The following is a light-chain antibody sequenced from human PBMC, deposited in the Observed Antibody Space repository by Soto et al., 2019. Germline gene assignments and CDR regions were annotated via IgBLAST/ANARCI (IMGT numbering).Light chain of an antibody. CDR3: LLYYGGAHLWV. V-gene: IGLV7-43*01. Sequence: QTVVTQEPSLTVSPGGTATLTCASSTGAVTSGYYANWLQQKRGQAPRSLIYSKSNKHSWTPARFSGSLLGDKAALTLSGVQPEDEAEYYCLLYYGGAHLWVFGGGTKLTVL. J-gene: IGLJ3*02. CDR1: TGAVTSGYY. CDR2: SKS.